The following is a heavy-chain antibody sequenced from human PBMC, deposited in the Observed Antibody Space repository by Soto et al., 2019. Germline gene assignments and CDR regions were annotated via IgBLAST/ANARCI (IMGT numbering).Heavy chain of an antibody. J-gene: IGHJ4*02. CDR3: ARKMWTFDY. V-gene: IGHV3-74*01. Sequence: GGSLRLSCAASGFTFSNYWMHWVRQAPGKGLVWVSRINSNGGSTTYADSVNGRFTISRDNAKNTLYLQMNSLRAEDTAVYFCARKMWTFDYWGQGTLVTVSS. CDR1: GFTFSNYW. D-gene: IGHD2-21*01. CDR2: INSNGGST.